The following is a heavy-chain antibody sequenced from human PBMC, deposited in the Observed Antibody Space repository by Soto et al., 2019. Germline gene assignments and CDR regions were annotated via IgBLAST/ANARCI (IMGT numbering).Heavy chain of an antibody. D-gene: IGHD4-17*01. CDR3: ARARGTYGDYEFDC. CDR2: IKSDGSST. Sequence: GGSLRLSCAASGFTFSDYLMHWVRQAPGKGLVWVSRIKSDGSSTSYADSVKGRFTISRDNAKNTVYLQMNSLRVEDTAVYYCARARGTYGDYEFDCWSQVTLVTVST. V-gene: IGHV3-74*01. CDR1: GFTFSDYL. J-gene: IGHJ4*02.